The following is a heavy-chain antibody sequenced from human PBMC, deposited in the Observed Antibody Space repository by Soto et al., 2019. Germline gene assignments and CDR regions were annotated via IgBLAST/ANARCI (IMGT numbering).Heavy chain of an antibody. CDR3: ARDSKGSCSSTSCYQPRKGTWFDP. Sequence: GGSLRLSCAAPGFTFSSYWMSWVRQAPGKGLEWVANIKQDGSEKYYVDSVKGRFTISRDNAKNSLYLQMNSLRAEDTAVYYCARDSKGSCSSTSCYQPRKGTWFDPWGQGTLVTVSS. V-gene: IGHV3-7*04. J-gene: IGHJ5*02. D-gene: IGHD2-2*01. CDR2: IKQDGSEK. CDR1: GFTFSSYW.